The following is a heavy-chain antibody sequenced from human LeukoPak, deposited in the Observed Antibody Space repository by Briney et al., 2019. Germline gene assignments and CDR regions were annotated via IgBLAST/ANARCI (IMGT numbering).Heavy chain of an antibody. CDR1: GFTFTAYW. CDR3: VRAIGSNTL. CDR2: INQDGSEK. V-gene: IGHV3-7*01. Sequence: GGSLRLSCAASGFTFTAYWMSWVRQAPGKVLEWVANINQDGSEKYYVDSVKGRFTISRDNAKNSLYLQMNSLRAEDTAVYFCVRAIGSNTLWGQGTLVTVSS. D-gene: IGHD4-23*01. J-gene: IGHJ4*02.